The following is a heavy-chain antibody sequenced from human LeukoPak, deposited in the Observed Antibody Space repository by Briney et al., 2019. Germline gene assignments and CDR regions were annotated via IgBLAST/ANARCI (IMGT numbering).Heavy chain of an antibody. D-gene: IGHD4-23*01. CDR1: GFTFSSYA. V-gene: IGHV3-23*01. Sequence: GESLRLSCAASGFTFSSYAMSWVRQAPGKGLEWVSAISGSGGSTYYADSVKGRFTISRDNSKNTLYLQMNSLRAEDTAVYYCAAPEQNGNSGSRWYHDLWGRGTLVTVSS. CDR3: AAPEQNGNSGSRWYHDL. CDR2: ISGSGGST. J-gene: IGHJ2*01.